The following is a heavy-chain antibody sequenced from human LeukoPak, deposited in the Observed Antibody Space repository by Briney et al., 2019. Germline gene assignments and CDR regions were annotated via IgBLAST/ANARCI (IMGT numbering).Heavy chain of an antibody. V-gene: IGHV1-46*01. J-gene: IGHJ4*02. CDR3: ARARSSVTTVTPPGY. D-gene: IGHD4-17*01. Sequence: ASVKVSCKASGYTFTSYYMHWVRQAPGQGLEWMGIINPSGGSTSYAQKFQGRVTMTRDTSTSTVYMELSSLRSEDTAVYYCARARSSVTTVTPPGYWGQGTLVTVSS. CDR1: GYTFTSYY. CDR2: INPSGGST.